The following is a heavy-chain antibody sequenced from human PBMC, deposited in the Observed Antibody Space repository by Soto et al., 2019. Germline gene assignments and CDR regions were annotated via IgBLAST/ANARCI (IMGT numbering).Heavy chain of an antibody. V-gene: IGHV3-64D*08. CDR3: VVRGSAFDI. J-gene: IGHJ3*02. CDR1: GFTFSSYS. CDR2: ISHSGGST. Sequence: GGSQSLSCAASGFTFSSYSMSWVRQPPGKGLEGVSAISHSGGSTDYADSVKGRFTISRDNFKNTVYFQMSSLRVEDTAVYYCVVRGSAFDIWGQGTVVTVSS. D-gene: IGHD3-10*01.